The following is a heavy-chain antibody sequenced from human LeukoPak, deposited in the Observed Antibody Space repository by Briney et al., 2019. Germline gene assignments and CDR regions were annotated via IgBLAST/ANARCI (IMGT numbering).Heavy chain of an antibody. CDR1: GFTFSNYA. V-gene: IGHV3-7*01. D-gene: IGHD3-10*01. J-gene: IGHJ5*02. CDR2: IKEDGSEK. Sequence: GGSLRLSCAASGFTFSNYAMRWVRQAPGKGLEWVANIKEDGSEKSYVDSVKGRFTISRDNAKNSLYLQMNSLRAEDTAVYYCARVGLGVGSGRKASGFDPWGQGTLVTVSS. CDR3: ARVGLGVGSGRKASGFDP.